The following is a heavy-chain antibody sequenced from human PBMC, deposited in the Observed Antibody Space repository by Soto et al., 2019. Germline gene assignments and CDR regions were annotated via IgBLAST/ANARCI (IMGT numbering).Heavy chain of an antibody. CDR1: GGSFSGYY. CDR3: ARGREYYDILTGYSPPPYFDY. CDR2: INHSGST. Sequence: SETLSLTCAVYGGSFSGYYWSWIRQPPGKGLEWIGEINHSGSTNYNPSLKSRVTISVDTSKNQFSLKLSSVTAADTAVYYCARGREYYDILTGYSPPPYFDYWGQGTLVTVSS. D-gene: IGHD3-9*01. V-gene: IGHV4-34*01. J-gene: IGHJ4*02.